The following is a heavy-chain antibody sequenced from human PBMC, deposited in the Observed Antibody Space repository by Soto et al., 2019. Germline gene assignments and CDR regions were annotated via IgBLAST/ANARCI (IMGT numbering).Heavy chain of an antibody. Sequence: SETLSLTCTVSGGSMRNVYWSWIRQPPGKRLEWIGFIFNSGNAKYNPSLKRPVTISIDTSKSQFPLSLDSVTAADTAVYFCARAHAPTLPFDYWGLGTLVTVSS. V-gene: IGHV4-59*01. CDR3: ARAHAPTLPFDY. D-gene: IGHD2-15*01. CDR1: GGSMRNVY. J-gene: IGHJ4*01. CDR2: IFNSGNA.